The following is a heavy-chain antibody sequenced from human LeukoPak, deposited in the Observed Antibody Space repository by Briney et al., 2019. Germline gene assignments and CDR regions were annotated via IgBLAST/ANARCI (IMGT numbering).Heavy chain of an antibody. CDR1: GGSISSSSYY. V-gene: IGHV4-61*05. Sequence: SETLSLTCTVSGGSISSSSYYWSWIRQPPGKGLEWIGYIYYSGSTNYNPSLKSRVTISVDTSKNQFSLKLSSVTAADTAVYYCARGDSSGYFDYWGQGTLVTVSS. J-gene: IGHJ4*02. CDR3: ARGDSSGYFDY. CDR2: IYYSGST. D-gene: IGHD3-22*01.